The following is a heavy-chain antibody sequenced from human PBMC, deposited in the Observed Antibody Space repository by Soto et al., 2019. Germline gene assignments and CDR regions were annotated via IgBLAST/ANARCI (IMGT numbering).Heavy chain of an antibody. CDR3: APGADRTKVRLG. D-gene: IGHD1-7*01. Sequence: PGGSLRLSCAASGFTFSSYAMSWVRQAPGKGLEWASTITDSGGTTYYADSVKGRFTISRDNSKNTQYLHMNSLRAEDTAVYYCAPGADRTKVRLGWGQGTLVTVSS. CDR1: GFTFSSYA. V-gene: IGHV3-23*01. CDR2: ITDSGGTT. J-gene: IGHJ4*02.